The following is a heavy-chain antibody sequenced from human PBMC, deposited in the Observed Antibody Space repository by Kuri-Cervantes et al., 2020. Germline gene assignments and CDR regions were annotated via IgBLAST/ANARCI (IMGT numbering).Heavy chain of an antibody. J-gene: IGHJ3*02. D-gene: IGHD3-16*02. CDR1: GYSFTDHF. Sequence: SVKVSCKTSGYSFTDHFIHWVRQAPGQGLEWMGWTNPSSGGAKLARKFQGRVTMTRDTSISTAYMELSSLRSDDTAVYFCARARLLGELSPFNIWGQGTMVTVSS. CDR3: ARARLLGELSPFNI. V-gene: IGHV1-2*02. CDR2: TNPSSGGA.